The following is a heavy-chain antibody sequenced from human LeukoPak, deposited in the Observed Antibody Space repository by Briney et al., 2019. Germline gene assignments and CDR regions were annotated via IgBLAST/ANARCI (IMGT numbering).Heavy chain of an antibody. Sequence: PGGSLRLSCAASGFTFTYYHMHWVRQAPGKGLEWVSYINSRSTTLYYADSVKGRFTISRDNAMNSLYLEINSLRAEDTAVYYCATVGSSWFYDYWGQGTLVTVSS. J-gene: IGHJ4*02. CDR2: INSRSTTL. CDR3: ATVGSSWFYDY. D-gene: IGHD6-13*01. CDR1: GFTFTYYH. V-gene: IGHV3-48*01.